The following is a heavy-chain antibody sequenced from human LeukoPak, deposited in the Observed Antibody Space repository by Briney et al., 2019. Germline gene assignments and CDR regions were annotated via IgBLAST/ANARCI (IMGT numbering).Heavy chain of an antibody. Sequence: GGSLRLSCAASGFTVSSNYMSWVRQAPGKGLEWVANIKQDGSEKYYVDSVKGRFTISRDNAKNSLYLQMNSLRAEDTAVYYCAKLVAANPDYWGQGTLVTVSS. CDR2: IKQDGSEK. CDR1: GFTVSSNY. V-gene: IGHV3-7*01. J-gene: IGHJ4*02. CDR3: AKLVAANPDY. D-gene: IGHD6-13*01.